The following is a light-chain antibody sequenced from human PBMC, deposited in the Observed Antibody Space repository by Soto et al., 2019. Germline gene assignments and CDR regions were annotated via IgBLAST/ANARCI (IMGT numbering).Light chain of an antibody. CDR1: SRVVGAYNY. CDR3: SSYAGNNYFV. J-gene: IGLJ1*01. CDR2: EVS. Sequence: QSALTQPPSASGSPGQSVTISCTGTSRVVGAYNYVSWYQQHPGNAPKLMIYEVSQRPSGVPDRFSGSKSGNTASLTVSGLQAEDEADYYCSSYAGNNYFVFGPETKLTVL. V-gene: IGLV2-8*01.